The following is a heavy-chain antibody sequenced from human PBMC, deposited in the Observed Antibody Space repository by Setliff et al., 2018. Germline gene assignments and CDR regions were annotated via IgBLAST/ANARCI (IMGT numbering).Heavy chain of an antibody. CDR2: INHRGST. CDR1: GGPVRGYY. CDR3: ARGRNIAARLLDS. Sequence: SETLSLTCTVSGGPVRGYYWSWIRQPPGKGLEWVGEINHRGSTTYNPSLKSRVTISVDTSKDQFSLKVISMTAADTAVYYCARGRNIAARLLDSWGQGTLVTVSS. V-gene: IGHV4-34*01. J-gene: IGHJ4*02. D-gene: IGHD6-6*01.